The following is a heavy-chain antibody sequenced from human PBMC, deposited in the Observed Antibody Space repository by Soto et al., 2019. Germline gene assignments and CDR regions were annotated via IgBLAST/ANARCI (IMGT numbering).Heavy chain of an antibody. CDR1: GYTFTGYY. CDR3: ARDRVPCSSSSGHYYYGMDV. J-gene: IGHJ6*02. V-gene: IGHV1-2*02. CDR2: ISPNSGGT. D-gene: IGHD6-6*01. Sequence: QVHLVQSGAEVKKPGASVKVSCKASGYTFTGYYMHWVRQAPGQGLEWMGWISPNSGGTNFAHKFQGRVTVTTDTSINTAYMELSMLTYDDTAVYYCARDRVPCSSSSGHYYYGMDVWGQGTTVTVSS.